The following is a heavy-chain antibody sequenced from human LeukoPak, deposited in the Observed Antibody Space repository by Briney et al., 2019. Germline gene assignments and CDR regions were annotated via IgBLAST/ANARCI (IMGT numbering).Heavy chain of an antibody. CDR3: AREIVDTAMDTPIDY. J-gene: IGHJ4*02. CDR1: GYTFTSYY. D-gene: IGHD5-18*01. CDR2: INPSGGST. Sequence: ASVKVSCKASGYTFTSYYMHWVRQAPGQGLEWMGIINPSGGSTSYAQKFQGRVTMTRDMSTSTVYMELSSLRSEDTAVYYRAREIVDTAMDTPIDYWGQGTLVTVSS. V-gene: IGHV1-46*01.